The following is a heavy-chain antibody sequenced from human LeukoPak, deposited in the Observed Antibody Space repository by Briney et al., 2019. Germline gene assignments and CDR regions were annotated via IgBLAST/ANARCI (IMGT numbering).Heavy chain of an antibody. J-gene: IGHJ4*02. CDR2: ISYDGSNK. V-gene: IGHV3-30*18. D-gene: IGHD6-19*01. Sequence: GRSLRLSCAASGFTFSSYGMHWVRQAPGKGLEWVAVISYDGSNKYYADSVKGRFTISRDNSKNTLYLQMYSLRAEDTAVYYCAKDGADGGWFKYYFDYWGQGTLVTVSS. CDR3: AKDGADGGWFKYYFDY. CDR1: GFTFSSYG.